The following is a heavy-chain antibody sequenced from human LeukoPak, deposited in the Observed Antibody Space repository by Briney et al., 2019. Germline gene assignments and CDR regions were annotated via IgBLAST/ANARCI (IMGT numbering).Heavy chain of an antibody. Sequence: GESLKISCKGSGYSFTTYWIGWVRQMPGKGLEWMGIIYPGDSDTRYSPSFQGQVTSSADKSISTAYLQWSSLKASDTAMYYCARHWTYYYGSGSYSSDWFDPWGQGTLATVSS. CDR2: IYPGDSDT. J-gene: IGHJ5*02. CDR1: GYSFTTYW. V-gene: IGHV5-51*01. D-gene: IGHD3-10*01. CDR3: ARHWTYYYGSGSYSSDWFDP.